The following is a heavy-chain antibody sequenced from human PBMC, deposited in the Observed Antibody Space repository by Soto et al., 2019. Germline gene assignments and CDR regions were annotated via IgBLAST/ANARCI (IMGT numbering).Heavy chain of an antibody. CDR3: ARVAGYYDSSGYSPNYYYGMDV. CDR2: IYYSGST. CDR1: GGSISSYY. J-gene: IGHJ6*02. D-gene: IGHD3-22*01. Sequence: QVQLQESGPGLVKPSETLSLTSTVSGGSISSYYWSWIRQPPGKGLEWIGYIYYSGSTNYNPSLKSRVTISVDTSKNQFSLKLSSVTAADTAVYYCARVAGYYDSSGYSPNYYYGMDVWGQGSTVTVSS. V-gene: IGHV4-59*01.